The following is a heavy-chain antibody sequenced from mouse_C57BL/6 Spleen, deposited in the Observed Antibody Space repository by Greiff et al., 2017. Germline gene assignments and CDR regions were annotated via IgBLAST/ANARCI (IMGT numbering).Heavy chain of an antibody. CDR2: INSDGGST. CDR3: ARAYDSNPWFAY. J-gene: IGHJ3*01. V-gene: IGHV5-2*01. D-gene: IGHD2-5*01. CDR1: EYEFPSYD. Sequence: EVQRVESGGGLVQPGASLKLSCESSEYEFPSYDMSWVRKTPEKRLEWVAAINSDGGSTYYPDNMERRFIISRDNPKKTLYLQMSSLRSEDTALYDCARAYDSNPWFAYWGQGTLVTVSA.